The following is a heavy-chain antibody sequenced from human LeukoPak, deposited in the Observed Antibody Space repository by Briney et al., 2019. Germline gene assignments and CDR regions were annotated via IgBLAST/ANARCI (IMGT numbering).Heavy chain of an antibody. CDR2: IYPGDSDT. V-gene: IGHV5-51*01. D-gene: IGHD1-1*01. Sequence: GESLKISCKASGYSFSSYWIAWVRQMPGKGLEWMGIIYPGDSDTRYSPSFQGQVTISVDKSITTAYLQWNSLKASDTAMYYCARLATAGTFDFWGQGILVTVSS. J-gene: IGHJ4*02. CDR1: GYSFSSYW. CDR3: ARLATAGTFDF.